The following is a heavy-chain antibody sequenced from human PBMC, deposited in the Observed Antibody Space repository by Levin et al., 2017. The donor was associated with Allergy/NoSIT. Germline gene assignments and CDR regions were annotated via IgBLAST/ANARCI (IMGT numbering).Heavy chain of an antibody. CDR3: ARLGDGSYYERAFDC. CDR1: GGSISSGSYY. J-gene: IGHJ4*02. D-gene: IGHD1-26*01. V-gene: IGHV4-39*01. Sequence: SETLSLTCTLSGGSISSGSYYWGWIRQPPGKGLEWIGTIYYSGSTNYNPSLKSRVTISVDTSKPQFSLKLSSVTAADTAVYYCARLGDGSYYERAFDCWGQGTLVTVSS. CDR2: IYYSGST.